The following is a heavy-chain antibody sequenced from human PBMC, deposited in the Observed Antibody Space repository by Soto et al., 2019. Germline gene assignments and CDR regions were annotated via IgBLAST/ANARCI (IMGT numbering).Heavy chain of an antibody. J-gene: IGHJ4*02. Sequence: SETLFLTCTVSGGSMRSSSYYWGWIRQPPGKGLEWIGNIYYTGSTYYNPSLKSRVTISVDTSKNQFSLKLSSVTAADTAVYYCARWWGWLVPFDYWGQGTLVTVSS. V-gene: IGHV4-39*01. CDR3: ARWWGWLVPFDY. CDR1: GGSMRSSSYY. D-gene: IGHD2-15*01. CDR2: IYYTGST.